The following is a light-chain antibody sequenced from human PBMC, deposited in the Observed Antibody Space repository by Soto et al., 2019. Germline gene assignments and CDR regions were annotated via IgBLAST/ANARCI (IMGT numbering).Light chain of an antibody. J-gene: IGKJ1*01. Sequence: EIVLTQSPGTLSLSPGERATLSCRASQSVSSSYLAWYQQKPGQAPRLLIYGASSRATGIPDMFSGSWSGTDFTLTISILEPDDFADYYYQQYGSSPWTFGQGTKVEIK. CDR2: GAS. CDR3: QQYGSSPWT. CDR1: QSVSSSY. V-gene: IGKV3-20*01.